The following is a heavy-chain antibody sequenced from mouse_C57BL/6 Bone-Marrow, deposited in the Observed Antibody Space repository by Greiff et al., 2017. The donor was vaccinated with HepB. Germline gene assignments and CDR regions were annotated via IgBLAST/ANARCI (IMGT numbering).Heavy chain of an antibody. CDR3: TSAYPGFAY. V-gene: IGHV14-4*01. J-gene: IGHJ3*01. CDR2: IDPENGDT. Sequence: DVQLQQSGAELVRPGASVKLSCTASGFNIKDDYMHWVKQRPEQGLEWIGWIDPENGDTEYASKFQGKATITADTSSNTAYLQLSSLTSEDTAVYYCTSAYPGFAYWGQGTLVTVSA. CDR1: GFNIKDDY. D-gene: IGHD3-1*01.